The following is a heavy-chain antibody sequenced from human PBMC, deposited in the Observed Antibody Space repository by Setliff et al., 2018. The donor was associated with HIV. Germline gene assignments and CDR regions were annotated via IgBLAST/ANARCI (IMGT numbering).Heavy chain of an antibody. D-gene: IGHD2-15*01. J-gene: IGHJ4*02. CDR2: ISNTGGNT. Sequence: GGSLRLSCAASGFTFSTYAMHWVRQAPGKGLEHVSAISNTGGNTYYADSVKGRFTISRDNSKNTLYLQMGSLRAEGMAVYYCARVAAGHCSSGTCYFDYWGQGTLVTVSS. CDR3: ARVAAGHCSSGTCYFDY. CDR1: GFTFSTYA. V-gene: IGHV3-64*02.